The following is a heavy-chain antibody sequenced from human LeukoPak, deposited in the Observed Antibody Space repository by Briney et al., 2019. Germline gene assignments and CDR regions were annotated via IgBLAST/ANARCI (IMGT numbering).Heavy chain of an antibody. CDR3: ASSEYSSSSNDY. J-gene: IGHJ4*02. CDR2: INHRGST. D-gene: IGHD6-6*01. V-gene: IGHV4-34*01. CDR1: GGSFSGYY. Sequence: SETLSLTCAVYGGSFSGYYWSWIRQPPGKGLEWIGEINHRGSTNYNPSLKSRVTISVDTSKNQFSLKLSSVTAADTAVYYCASSEYSSSSNDYWGQGTLVTVSS.